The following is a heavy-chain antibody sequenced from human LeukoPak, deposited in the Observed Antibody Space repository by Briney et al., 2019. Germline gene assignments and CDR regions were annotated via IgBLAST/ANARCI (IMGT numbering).Heavy chain of an antibody. D-gene: IGHD3-9*01. CDR1: GFTFSSYA. CDR2: ISYDGSNK. J-gene: IGHJ4*02. Sequence: PRRSLSLSCAASGFTFSSYAMHWVRQAPGKGLEWVAVISYDGSNKYYADSVKGRFIISRDNSKNTLYLQMNSLRAEDTAVYYCARDRVHYDILTGYYHWGQGTLVTVSS. V-gene: IGHV3-30*04. CDR3: ARDRVHYDILTGYYH.